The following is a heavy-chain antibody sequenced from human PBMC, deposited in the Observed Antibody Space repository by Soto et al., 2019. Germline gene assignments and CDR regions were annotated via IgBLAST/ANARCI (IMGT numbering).Heavy chain of an antibody. CDR1: GFTFSSYA. Sequence: EVQLLESGGGLVQPGGSLRLSCAASGFTFSSYAMSWVRQAPGKGLEWVSAISGSGGSTYYADSMKGRFTISRDNSKNTLYLQMNSLRAEDTAVYYCARPFSSSWYYYYYGMDVWGQGTTVTVSS. CDR3: ARPFSSSWYYYYYGMDV. V-gene: IGHV3-23*01. D-gene: IGHD6-13*01. J-gene: IGHJ6*02. CDR2: ISGSGGST.